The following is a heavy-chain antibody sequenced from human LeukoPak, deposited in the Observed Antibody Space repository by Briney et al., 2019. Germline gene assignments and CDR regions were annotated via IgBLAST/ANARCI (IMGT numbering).Heavy chain of an antibody. CDR2: IHHSGSI. D-gene: IGHD2-15*01. CDR3: ARLRGYCSGGSCWGGHDAFDI. J-gene: IGHJ3*02. V-gene: IGHV4-38-2*02. CDR1: NYSISRGYY. Sequence: SETLSLTCTVSNYSISRGYYWGWIRQLPGRGLEWIGNIHHSGSIYYNPSLKSRVTISVDTSKNQFSLKLSSVTAADTAVYYCARLRGYCSGGSCWGGHDAFDIWGQGTMVTVSS.